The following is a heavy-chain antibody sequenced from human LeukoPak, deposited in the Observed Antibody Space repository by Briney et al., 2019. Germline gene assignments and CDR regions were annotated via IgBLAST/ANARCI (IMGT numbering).Heavy chain of an antibody. CDR1: GASISSHY. V-gene: IGHV4-59*11. Sequence: PSETLSLTCSVSGASISSHYWNWIRQPPGKELEWIGYIFHSGNTKSNPSLTGRVTMSVDTSKMQISLKLTSVTAADTARYYCARRVDSRSSGIYAFDVWGQGTVVTVAS. D-gene: IGHD6-6*01. CDR2: IFHSGNT. J-gene: IGHJ3*01. CDR3: ARRVDSRSSGIYAFDV.